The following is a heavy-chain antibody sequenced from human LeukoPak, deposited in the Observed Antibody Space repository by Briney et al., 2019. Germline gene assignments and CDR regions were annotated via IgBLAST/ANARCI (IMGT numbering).Heavy chain of an antibody. CDR3: ARGGHTDSRYFKY. D-gene: IGHD3-22*01. CDR2: ISHDGSND. V-gene: IGHV3-30-3*01. Sequence: PGGSLTLSCAASGFTFSSYAMHWVRQAPGKGLEWVTVISHDGSNDYYAASVKGRITISSANSKDTLYLQMTSLRADDTAVYYWARGGHTDSRYFKYWGQGTLVTVSS. CDR1: GFTFSSYA. J-gene: IGHJ1*01.